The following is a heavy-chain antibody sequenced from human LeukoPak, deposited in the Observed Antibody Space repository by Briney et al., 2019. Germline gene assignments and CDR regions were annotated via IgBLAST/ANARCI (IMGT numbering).Heavy chain of an antibody. V-gene: IGHV3-30*18. CDR1: GFTFSRCD. D-gene: IGHD1-26*01. CDR2: ISYDGSNK. J-gene: IGHJ6*03. Sequence: GGSLRLSCAASGFTFSRCDMHWVRQAPGKGLEWVAVISYDGSNKYYADSVKGRFTISRDNSKNTLYLQMNSLRAEDTAVYYCAKDMWELPPWYYYYYMDVWGKGTTVTVSS. CDR3: AKDMWELPPWYYYYYMDV.